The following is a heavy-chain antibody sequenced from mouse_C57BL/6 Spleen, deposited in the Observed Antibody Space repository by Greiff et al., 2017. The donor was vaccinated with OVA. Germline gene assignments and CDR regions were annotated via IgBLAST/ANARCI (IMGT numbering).Heavy chain of an antibody. J-gene: IGHJ2*01. Sequence: VHVKQSGPELVKPGASVKMSCKASGYTFTDYNMHWVKQSHGKSLEWIGYINPNNGGTSYNQKFKGKATLTVNKSSSTAYMERRSLTSEDSAVYYCARWYEFDYWGQGTTLTVSS. CDR2: INPNNGGT. CDR1: GYTFTDYN. D-gene: IGHD1-1*02. V-gene: IGHV1-22*01. CDR3: ARWYEFDY.